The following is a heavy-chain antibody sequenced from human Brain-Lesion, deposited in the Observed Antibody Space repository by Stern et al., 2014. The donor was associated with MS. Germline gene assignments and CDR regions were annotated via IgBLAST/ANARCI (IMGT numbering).Heavy chain of an antibody. D-gene: IGHD5-18*01. V-gene: IGHV4-61*02. Sequence: QVQLQESGPGLVKPSQTLSLTCIVSGGSISSGSFYWNWIRQPAGKGLEWIGRIYSSGSTNYNPYLKSRVTISGDPSKNHSSLKIISMTAADTAVYYCARETGGYTYGDTDFFDYWGQGALVTVSS. J-gene: IGHJ4*02. CDR3: ARETGGYTYGDTDFFDY. CDR1: GGSISSGSFY. CDR2: IYSSGST.